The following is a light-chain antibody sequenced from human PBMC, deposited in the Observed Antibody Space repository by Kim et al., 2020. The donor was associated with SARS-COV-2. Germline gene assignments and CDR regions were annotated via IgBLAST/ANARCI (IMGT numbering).Light chain of an antibody. Sequence: EIVLTQSPGTLSLSPGERASLSCRASQSVSSSYLAWYQQKPGQAPRLLIYGASTRATGIPDRFSGSGSGTDFTLSIGRLEPEDFAVYFCQQYGSSPQTFGRGTKVDIK. V-gene: IGKV3-20*01. CDR2: GAS. CDR3: QQYGSSPQT. CDR1: QSVSSSY. J-gene: IGKJ1*01.